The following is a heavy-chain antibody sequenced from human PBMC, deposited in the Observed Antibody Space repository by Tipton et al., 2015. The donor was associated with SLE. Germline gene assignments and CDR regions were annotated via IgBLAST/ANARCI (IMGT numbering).Heavy chain of an antibody. CDR2: IYTSGST. CDR1: GGSISSGSYS. J-gene: IGHJ3*02. CDR3: ARDGAMIVPRGSFDI. D-gene: IGHD3-22*01. Sequence: TLSLTCTVSGGSISSGSYSWSWIRQPAGKGLEWIGRIYTSGSTNYNPPLKSRVTMSVDTSKNQFSLKLSSVTAAGTAVYYCARDGAMIVPRGSFDIWDQGTMVTVSS. V-gene: IGHV4-61*02.